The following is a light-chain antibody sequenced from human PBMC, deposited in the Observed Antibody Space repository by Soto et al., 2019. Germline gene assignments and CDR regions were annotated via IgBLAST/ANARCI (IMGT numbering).Light chain of an antibody. CDR3: PQYDQWPIT. CDR1: QPVSDK. Sequence: VMPQTPDNLSVSPGVGATLAFCARQPVSDKLACYQHKPAQGPRCLIYGASARALGSPDRFSGSGSGTEFSFTVTSLQSEDFAVYYCPQYDQWPITFG. V-gene: IGKV3-15*01. J-gene: IGKJ5*01. CDR2: GAS.